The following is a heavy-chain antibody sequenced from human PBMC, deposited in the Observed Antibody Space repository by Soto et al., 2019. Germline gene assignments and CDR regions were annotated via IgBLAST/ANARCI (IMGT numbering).Heavy chain of an antibody. D-gene: IGHD6-6*01. CDR1: GYTFTGYY. CDR3: AREYSSSSDCFDY. V-gene: IGHV1-2*04. CDR2: INPNSGGT. J-gene: IGHJ4*02. Sequence: QVQLVQSGAEVKKPGASVKVSCKASGYTFTGYYMHWVRQAPGQGLEWMGWINPNSGGTNYAQKFHGWVTMTRETSISTAYMELSRLRSDDTAVYYCAREYSSSSDCFDYWGQGTLVTVSS.